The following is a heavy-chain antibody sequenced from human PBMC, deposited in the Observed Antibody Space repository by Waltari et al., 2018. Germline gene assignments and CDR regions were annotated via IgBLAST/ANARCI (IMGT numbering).Heavy chain of an antibody. CDR1: GFPFSSYA. Sequence: QVQLVESGGGVVQPGRSLRLSCAASGFPFSSYALHWVRPAPGKGLEWVVVISYDGSNKYYADSVKGRFTISRDNSKNTLYLQMNSLRAEDTAVYYCVPEVVVAVDYWGQGTLVTVSS. CDR2: ISYDGSNK. D-gene: IGHD2-15*01. J-gene: IGHJ4*02. CDR3: VPEVVVAVDY. V-gene: IGHV3-30-3*01.